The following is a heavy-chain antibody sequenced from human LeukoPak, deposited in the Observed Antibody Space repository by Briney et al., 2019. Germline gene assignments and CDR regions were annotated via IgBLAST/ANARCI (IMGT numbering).Heavy chain of an antibody. J-gene: IGHJ4*02. CDR2: INQYGSEE. CDR3: ARYCSGGSCFDY. V-gene: IGHV3-7*03. CDR1: GFTFSSYW. Sequence: GGSLRLSCAASGFTFSSYWMSWVRQAPGKGLEWVANINQYGSEEYYVDSVKGRFTISRDNVKNSLYLQMKSLRAEDTAVYYCARYCSGGSCFDYWGQGTLVTVSS. D-gene: IGHD2-15*01.